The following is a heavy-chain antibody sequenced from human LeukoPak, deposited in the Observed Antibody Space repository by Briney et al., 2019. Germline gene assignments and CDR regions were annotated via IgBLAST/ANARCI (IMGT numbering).Heavy chain of an antibody. J-gene: IGHJ4*02. CDR2: IYYSGST. CDR1: GGSINNSSFY. CDR3: ATIPRYCSGGSCYDY. V-gene: IGHV4-39*01. D-gene: IGHD2-15*01. Sequence: SETLSLTRTVSGGSINNSSFYWGWIRQPPGKGLEWTGSIYYSGSTYYNPSLKSRVTISVDTSKNQFSLKLSSVTAADTAVYYCATIPRYCSGGSCYDYWGQGTLVTVSS.